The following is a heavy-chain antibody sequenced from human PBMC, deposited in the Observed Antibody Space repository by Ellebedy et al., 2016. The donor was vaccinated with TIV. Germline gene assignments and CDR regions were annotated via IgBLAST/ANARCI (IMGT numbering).Heavy chain of an antibody. D-gene: IGHD4-23*01. CDR1: GFPFSTYT. J-gene: IGHJ4*02. V-gene: IGHV3-21*06. Sequence: GESLKISCADSGFPFSTYTMNWVRQAPGKGLEWVSSISSGSSYIYYVDSVKGRFTISRDNARNSLYLQMNSLRAEDTAVYYCARGVGTHHSYYFDYWGQGTLVSVSS. CDR2: ISSGSSYI. CDR3: ARGVGTHHSYYFDY.